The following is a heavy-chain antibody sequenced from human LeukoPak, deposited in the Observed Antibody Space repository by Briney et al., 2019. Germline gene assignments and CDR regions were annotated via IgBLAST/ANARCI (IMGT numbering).Heavy chain of an antibody. D-gene: IGHD2-2*01. CDR1: GFKFDIYW. CDR3: AKGHQLSDLDY. Sequence: GGSLRLSCAAAGFKFDIYWMHCVRQAPGNGLVWVSRINRDGTGTNYADSVKGRFTISRDNAKNTLFLQMNSLRAEDTAVYCCAKGHQLSDLDYWGQGTLVTVSS. J-gene: IGHJ4*02. V-gene: IGHV3-74*01. CDR2: INRDGTGT.